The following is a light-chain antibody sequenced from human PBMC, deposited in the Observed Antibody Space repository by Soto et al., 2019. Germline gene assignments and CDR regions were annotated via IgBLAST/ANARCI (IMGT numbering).Light chain of an antibody. J-gene: IGKJ1*01. Sequence: DIQMTQSPSTLSASVGDRVTITCRASQSLNDWLAWYQQKPGKAPRLLIYKVSNLESGVPSRFSGSGSGTEFALTISGLQPDEFSTYYSQQYMSYYSWTFGQGNKVETK. CDR1: QSLNDW. V-gene: IGKV1-5*03. CDR2: KVS. CDR3: QQYMSYYSWT.